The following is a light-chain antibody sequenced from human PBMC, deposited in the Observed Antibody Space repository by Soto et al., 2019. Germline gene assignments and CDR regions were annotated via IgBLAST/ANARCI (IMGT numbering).Light chain of an antibody. V-gene: IGKV1-5*01. Sequence: DIQMTQSPSTLSASVGDRVTITCRASQSISTWLAWYQQKPGKAPNLLIYDASSLESGVPSRFSGSGSGTEFTLTISSLQPDDFATYYCQQYTSYPRTFGHGTKVEIK. CDR1: QSISTW. CDR3: QQYTSYPRT. J-gene: IGKJ1*01. CDR2: DAS.